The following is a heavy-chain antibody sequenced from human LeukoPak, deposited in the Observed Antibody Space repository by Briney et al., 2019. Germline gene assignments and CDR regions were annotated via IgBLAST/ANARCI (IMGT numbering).Heavy chain of an antibody. Sequence: GGSLRLSCAASGFTFSSYGMNWVRQAPGKGLEWVSYISSSSSTIYYADSVKGRFTISRDNAKNSLYLQMNSLRAEDTAVYYCARGLGRRITMVRGVIMDGMDVWGQGTTVTVSS. D-gene: IGHD3-10*01. CDR3: ARGLGRRITMVRGVIMDGMDV. J-gene: IGHJ6*02. V-gene: IGHV3-48*01. CDR2: ISSSSSTI. CDR1: GFTFSSYG.